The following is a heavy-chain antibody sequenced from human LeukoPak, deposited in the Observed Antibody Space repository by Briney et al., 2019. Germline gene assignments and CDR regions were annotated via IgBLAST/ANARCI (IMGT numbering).Heavy chain of an antibody. CDR3: ATRESSMARSH. J-gene: IGHJ4*02. V-gene: IGHV3-7*01. CDR1: GFIFSDYW. D-gene: IGHD3-10*01. CDR2: INEDGSAQ. Sequence: GGSLRLSCAASGFIFSDYWMNWVRQVPGKGLEWVANINEDGSAQGYVDSVRGRFSISRDNAKNSLYLQMNSLRAEDTAIYYCATRESSMARSHWGQGTLVTVSS.